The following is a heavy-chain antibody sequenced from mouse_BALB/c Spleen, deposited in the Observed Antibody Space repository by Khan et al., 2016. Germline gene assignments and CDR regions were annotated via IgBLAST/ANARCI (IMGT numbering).Heavy chain of an antibody. J-gene: IGHJ4*01. D-gene: IGHD2-1*01. CDR3: AYGNYPYYYAMDY. V-gene: IGHV1-7*01. CDR2: INPNTGYA. CDR1: DYTFTSYW. Sequence: QVQLQQSGAELAKPGASVKMSCKASDYTFTSYWMHWVKQRPGQGLEWIGYINPNTGYAAYNQKFQDKATLTADKSSNTAYMEMNSLTSEDSAGYYCAYGNYPYYYAMDYWGQGTSVTVSS.